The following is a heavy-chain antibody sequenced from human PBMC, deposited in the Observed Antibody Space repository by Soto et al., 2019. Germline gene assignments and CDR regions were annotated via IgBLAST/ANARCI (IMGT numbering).Heavy chain of an antibody. J-gene: IGHJ6*02. D-gene: IGHD2-2*01. CDR2: INHSGST. CDR3: ARGRYCSSTSCPLRHDYGMDV. Sequence: QVQLQQWGAGLLKPSETLSLTCAVYGGSFSGYYWSWIRQPPGKGLECIGEINHSGSTNYNPSLKSRVTISVDTSKNQFSLKLSSVTAADTAVYYCARGRYCSSTSCPLRHDYGMDVWGQGTTVTVSS. V-gene: IGHV4-34*01. CDR1: GGSFSGYY.